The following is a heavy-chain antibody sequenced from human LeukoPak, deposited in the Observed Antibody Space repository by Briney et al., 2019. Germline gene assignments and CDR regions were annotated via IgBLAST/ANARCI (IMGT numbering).Heavy chain of an antibody. D-gene: IGHD2-2*01. J-gene: IGHJ4*02. CDR3: AQEYCSSTSCYAYYFDY. CDR2: IRYDGSNK. Sequence: GGSLRLSCAASGFSFSSYGMHWVRQAPGKGLEWVAFIRYDGSNKYYADSVKGRFTITRDNSKNTLYLQMNSLRAEDTAVYYCAQEYCSSTSCYAYYFDYWGQGTLVTVSS. V-gene: IGHV3-30*02. CDR1: GFSFSSYG.